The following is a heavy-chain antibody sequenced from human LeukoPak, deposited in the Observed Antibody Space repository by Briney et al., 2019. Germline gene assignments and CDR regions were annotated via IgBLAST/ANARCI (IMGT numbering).Heavy chain of an antibody. CDR3: ARGREVRGVIRKTYFDY. J-gene: IGHJ4*02. CDR2: INHSGST. CDR1: GGSFSGYY. Sequence: SETLSLTCAVYGGSFSGYYWSWTRQPPGKGLEWIGEINHSGSTNYNPSLKSRVTISVDTSKNQFSLKLSSVTAADTAVYYCARGREVRGVIRKTYFDYWGQGTLVTVSS. D-gene: IGHD3-10*01. V-gene: IGHV4-34*01.